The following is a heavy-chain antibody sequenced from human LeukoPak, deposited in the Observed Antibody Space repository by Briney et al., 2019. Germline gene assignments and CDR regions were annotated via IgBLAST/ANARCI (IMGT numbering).Heavy chain of an antibody. V-gene: IGHV3-23*01. CDR1: GFTFSSYA. CDR2: ISGSGGST. D-gene: IGHD6-13*01. Sequence: GGSLRLSCAASGFTFSSYAMSWVRQAPGKGLEWVSAISGSGGSTYYEDSVKGRFTISRDNAKNSLYLQMNSLRAEDTAVYYCARAAAGAQDYWGQGTLVTVSS. CDR3: ARAAAGAQDY. J-gene: IGHJ4*02.